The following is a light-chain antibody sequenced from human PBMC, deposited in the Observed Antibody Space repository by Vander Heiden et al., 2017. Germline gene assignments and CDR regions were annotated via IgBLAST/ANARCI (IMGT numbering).Light chain of an antibody. CDR1: QRLVDSHGDTY. CDR2: KVS. CDR3: MQGTHWPYT. J-gene: IGKJ2*01. V-gene: IGKV2-30*01. Sequence: DVAMTQSPLSLPVTLGQPASIPCRSSQRLVDSHGDTYLNWFQQRPGQSPRRLIYKVSNRDSGVPDRFSGSGSGTDFTLKISRVEAEDVGVYYCMQGTHWPYTFGQGTKLEIK.